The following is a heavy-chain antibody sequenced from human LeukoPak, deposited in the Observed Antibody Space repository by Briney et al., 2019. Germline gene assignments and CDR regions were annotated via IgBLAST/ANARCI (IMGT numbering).Heavy chain of an antibody. CDR3: ARVGAVAGSQYFQH. V-gene: IGHV4-39*07. CDR1: GGSIRSSSYY. Sequence: SETLSLTCTVSGGSIRSSSYYWGWIRQPPGKGLEWIGSIYYSGSTYYNPSLKSRVTISVDTSKNQFSLKLSSVTAADTAVYYCARVGAVAGSQYFQHWGQGTLVTVSS. J-gene: IGHJ1*01. CDR2: IYYSGST. D-gene: IGHD6-19*01.